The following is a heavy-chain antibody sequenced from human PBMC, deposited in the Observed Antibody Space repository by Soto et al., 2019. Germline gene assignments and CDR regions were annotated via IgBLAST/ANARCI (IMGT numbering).Heavy chain of an antibody. Sequence: QVQLQESGPGLVKPSETLSLTCTVSGDSISTYYWSWIRQPPGKGLEWIGYLYDSRSTHYNPSLKRRVTISVVTSKNQFSLKLTSVTAADTAVYYCARENYYGSGTYFRLDVWGQGTRVTVSS. CDR2: LYDSRST. J-gene: IGHJ6*02. CDR1: GDSISTYY. V-gene: IGHV4-59*01. D-gene: IGHD3-10*01. CDR3: ARENYYGSGTYFRLDV.